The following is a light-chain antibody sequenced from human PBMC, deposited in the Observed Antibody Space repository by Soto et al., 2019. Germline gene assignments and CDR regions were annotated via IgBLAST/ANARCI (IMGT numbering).Light chain of an antibody. Sequence: QCVLTQPASVSGSPGQSIAISCTGTSSDVGAYNYVSWYQQDAGKAPKLIIFDVDNRPSGVSDRFSGSKSGYTASLTISGLQAQDEADYYCCSYTTSNLYVFGTGTKVTVL. CDR2: DVD. V-gene: IGLV2-14*03. J-gene: IGLJ1*01. CDR1: SSDVGAYNY. CDR3: CSYTTSNLYV.